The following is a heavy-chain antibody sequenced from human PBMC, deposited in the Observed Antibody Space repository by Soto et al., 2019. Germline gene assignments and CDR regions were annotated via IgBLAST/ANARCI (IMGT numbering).Heavy chain of an antibody. V-gene: IGHV4-61*01. CDR1: GGSVSSGSYY. CDR3: ASVLTSWFDP. D-gene: IGHD2-21*02. Sequence: SETLSLTCTVSGGSVSSGSYYWSWIRQPPGKGLEWIGYIYYSGSTNYNPSLKSRVTISVDTSKNQFSLKLSSVTAADTAVYYCASVLTSWFDPWGQGTLVTVSS. CDR2: IYYSGST. J-gene: IGHJ5*02.